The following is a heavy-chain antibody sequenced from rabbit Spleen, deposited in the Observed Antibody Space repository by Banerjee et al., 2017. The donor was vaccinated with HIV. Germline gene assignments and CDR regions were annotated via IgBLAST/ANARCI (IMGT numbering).Heavy chain of an antibody. CDR2: VWVGSSGTT. V-gene: IGHV1S45*01. J-gene: IGHJ4*01. Sequence: QEQLVESRGGLVKPGASLTLTCTASGFSGSNNYHMCWVRQAPGKGLEWIACVWVGSSGTTYYASWAKGRFIISKTSSTTVTLQMTSLTAADTATYFCARCYGYDYIGDACNLWGQGTLVTVS. D-gene: IGHD6-1*01. CDR3: ARCYGYDYIGDACNL. CDR1: GFSGSNNYH.